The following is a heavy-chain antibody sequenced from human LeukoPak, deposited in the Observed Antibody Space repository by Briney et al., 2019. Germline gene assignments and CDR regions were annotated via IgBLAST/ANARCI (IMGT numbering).Heavy chain of an antibody. D-gene: IGHD6-19*01. Sequence: SQTLSLTCTVSRGSISSGDYYWSWIRQPPGKGLEWIGYIYYSGSTYYNPSLKSRLTISVDTSKNQFSLKLGSVTAADTAVYYCAREFVVSGWYFDYWGQGTLVTVSS. CDR2: IYYSGST. J-gene: IGHJ4*02. CDR3: AREFVVSGWYFDY. V-gene: IGHV4-30-4*01. CDR1: RGSISSGDYY.